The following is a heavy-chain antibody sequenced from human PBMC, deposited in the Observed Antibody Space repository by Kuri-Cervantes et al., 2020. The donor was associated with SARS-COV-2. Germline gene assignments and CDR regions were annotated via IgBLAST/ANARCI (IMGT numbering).Heavy chain of an antibody. J-gene: IGHJ5*02. CDR2: ISAYNGNT. D-gene: IGHD6-13*01. Sequence: ASVKVSCKASGYTFTSYGISWVRQAPGQGLEWMGWISAYNGNTNYAQKLQGRVTMTTDTSTSTAYMELSSLRSEDTAVYYCARHPQQLVRGSNNWFDPWGQGTLVTVSS. V-gene: IGHV1-18*01. CDR1: GYTFTSYG. CDR3: ARHPQQLVRGSNNWFDP.